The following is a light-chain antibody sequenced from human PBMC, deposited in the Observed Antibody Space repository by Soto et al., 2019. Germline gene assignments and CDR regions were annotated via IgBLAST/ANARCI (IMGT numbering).Light chain of an antibody. CDR3: QQSHGSPGA. J-gene: IGKJ1*01. CDR2: AAS. V-gene: IGKV1-39*01. CDR1: QNINKY. Sequence: DLHLTQSPSSLSASVEDSVTITCRSSQNINKYLNWYQHKPGKAPKLLIYAASSLQSGVPTRFSGGGAGTFFTLPISSLQLEDFASYYCQQSHGSPGAFGLGTKVEI.